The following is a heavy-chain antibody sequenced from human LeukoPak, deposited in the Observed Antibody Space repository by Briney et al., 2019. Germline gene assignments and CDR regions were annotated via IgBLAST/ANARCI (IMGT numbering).Heavy chain of an antibody. CDR1: GFTFSSYA. CDR2: IGYRGGSI. CDR3: AKSWGYTRPYYNYMDV. V-gene: IGHV3-23*01. Sequence: GGSLRLSCAASGFTFSSYAMSWVRQAPGKGLEWVSIIGYRGGSIYYAYSVQGRFTISRDNSKNTLSLQMNGLRPEDTAVYYCAKSWGYTRPYYNYMDVWGKGTTVTVSS. J-gene: IGHJ6*03. D-gene: IGHD3-16*02.